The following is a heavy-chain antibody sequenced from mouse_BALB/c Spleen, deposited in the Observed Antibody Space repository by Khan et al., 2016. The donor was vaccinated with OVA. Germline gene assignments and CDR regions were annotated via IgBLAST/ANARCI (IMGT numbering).Heavy chain of an antibody. J-gene: IGHJ3*01. CDR1: GYTFTDYG. V-gene: IGHV9-3-1*01. Sequence: QCQLVQSGPELKKLGETVKISCKASGYTFTDYGMNWVKQAPGKGLKWMGWINTYTGEPTYADDFKGRFAFSLETSASAAYLHINNLKNEDTATYFCSKSPTWFTYWGQGTLVTVSA. CDR2: INTYTGEP. CDR3: SKSPTWFTY.